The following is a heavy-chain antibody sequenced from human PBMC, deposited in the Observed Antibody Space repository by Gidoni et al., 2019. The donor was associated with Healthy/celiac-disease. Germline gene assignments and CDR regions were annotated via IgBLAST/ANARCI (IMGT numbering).Heavy chain of an antibody. J-gene: IGHJ4*02. D-gene: IGHD3-22*01. V-gene: IGHV3-23*01. CDR3: AKGVYYYDSSGYFY. CDR2: ISGSGGST. Sequence: AASGFTFSSYAMSWVRQAPGKGLEWVSAISGSGGSTYYADSVKGRFTISRDNSKNTLYLQMNSLRAEDTAVYYCAKGVYYYDSSGYFYWGQGTLVTVSS. CDR1: GFTFSSYA.